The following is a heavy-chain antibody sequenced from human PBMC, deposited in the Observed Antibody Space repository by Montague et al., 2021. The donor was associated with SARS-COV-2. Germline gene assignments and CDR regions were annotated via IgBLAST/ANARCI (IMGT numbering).Heavy chain of an antibody. V-gene: IGHV2-5*02. Sequence: PALVXPTQTLTLTCTFSGFSLSTTGVGVGWIRQPPGKALEWLALIYWDDDKRYSPSLKTRLAITKDTSKNQVVLTMTNMDPVDTAKYYCAHRGDMYDFWSSYYTGQKYDACNWFDPWGQGTLVTVSS. CDR3: AHRGDMYDFWSSYYTGQKYDACNWFDP. CDR1: GFSLSTTGVG. D-gene: IGHD3-3*01. CDR2: IYWDDDK. J-gene: IGHJ5*02.